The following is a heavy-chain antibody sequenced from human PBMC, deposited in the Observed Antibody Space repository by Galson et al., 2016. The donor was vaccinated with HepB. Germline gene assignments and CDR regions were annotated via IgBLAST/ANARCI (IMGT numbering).Heavy chain of an antibody. V-gene: IGHV3-64D*06. CDR2: VSNDGGTT. D-gene: IGHD1-26*01. J-gene: IGHJ4*02. CDR1: GFIFSNHA. CDR3: VRENRWSYDY. Sequence: LRLSCAASGFIFSNHAMYWVRQAPGKGLEYVSSVSNDGGTTGYADSVKGRFIISRDNLKDTLYLQMSGLRPEDTAIYYCVRENRWSYDYWGQGTLVTVSS.